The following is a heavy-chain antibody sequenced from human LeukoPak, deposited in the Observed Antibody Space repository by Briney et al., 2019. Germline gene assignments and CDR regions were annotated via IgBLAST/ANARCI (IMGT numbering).Heavy chain of an antibody. CDR1: GGSISSSNW. Sequence: PSETLSLTCAVSGGSISSSNWWSWVRQPPGKGLEWIGEIYHSGSTNYNPSLKSRVTISVDTSKNQFSLKLSSVTAADTAVYYCARGMRELLKGLDAFDIWGQGTMVTVSS. CDR2: IYHSGST. J-gene: IGHJ3*02. D-gene: IGHD1-26*01. V-gene: IGHV4-4*02. CDR3: ARGMRELLKGLDAFDI.